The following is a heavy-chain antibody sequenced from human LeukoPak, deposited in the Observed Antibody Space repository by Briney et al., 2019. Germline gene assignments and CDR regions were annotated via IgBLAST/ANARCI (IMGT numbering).Heavy chain of an antibody. J-gene: IGHJ4*02. CDR1: GYTFTSYY. CDR3: ARPVNYYDSSGFDY. V-gene: IGHV1-46*01. D-gene: IGHD3-22*01. CDR2: ISPSSGST. Sequence: ASVKVSCKASGYTFTSYYMHWVRQAREQGFERMGIISPSSGSTNYAQKFQGRVIMTRDTSTSTVYMELSSLRSEDTAVYYCARPVNYYDSSGFDYWGQGTLVTVSS.